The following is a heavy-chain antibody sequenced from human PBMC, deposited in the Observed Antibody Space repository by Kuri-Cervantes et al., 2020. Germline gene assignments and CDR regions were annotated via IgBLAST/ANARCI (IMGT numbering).Heavy chain of an antibody. Sequence: GESLKISCAASGFTFSSYGMHWVRQAPGKGLEWVAVISYDGSNKCYADSVKGRFTISRDNSKNTLYLQMNSLRAEDTAVYYCARDRYQLLLTPKGAWFDPWGQGTLVTVSS. D-gene: IGHD2-2*01. CDR2: ISYDGSNK. CDR1: GFTFSSYG. CDR3: ARDRYQLLLTPKGAWFDP. J-gene: IGHJ5*02. V-gene: IGHV3-30*03.